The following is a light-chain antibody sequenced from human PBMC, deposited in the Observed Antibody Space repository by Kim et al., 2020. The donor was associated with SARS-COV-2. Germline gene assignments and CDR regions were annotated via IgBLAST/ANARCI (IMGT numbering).Light chain of an antibody. J-gene: IGLJ2*01. Sequence: SSELTQDPAVSVALGQTVRITCPGDSLRTYYTTWIQQKPGQAPIVVFYGKNNRSTGITDRFSGSSTGNTDSLNITAPQAGDEADYSCNTRDNNDNVLFGG. CDR1: SLRTYY. CDR2: GKN. V-gene: IGLV3-19*01. CDR3: NTRDNNDNVL.